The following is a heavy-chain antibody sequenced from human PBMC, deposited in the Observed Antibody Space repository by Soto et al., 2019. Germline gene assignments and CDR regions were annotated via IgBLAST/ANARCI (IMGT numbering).Heavy chain of an antibody. Sequence: KASETLSLTCTVSGGSISSGGYYWSWIRQHPGKGLEWIGYIYYSGSTYYNPSLKSRVTISVDTSKNQFSLKLSSVTAADTAVYYCASTLYCSSTSCFPYYYGMDVWGQGTTVTVSS. CDR2: IYYSGST. D-gene: IGHD2-2*01. CDR3: ASTLYCSSTSCFPYYYGMDV. V-gene: IGHV4-31*03. J-gene: IGHJ6*02. CDR1: GGSISSGGYY.